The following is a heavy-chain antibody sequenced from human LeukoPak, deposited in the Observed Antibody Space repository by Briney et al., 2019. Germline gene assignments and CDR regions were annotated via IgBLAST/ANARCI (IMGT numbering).Heavy chain of an antibody. V-gene: IGHV1-24*01. CDR1: GHTLSEVS. D-gene: IGHD3-10*01. Sequence: ASVKVSCKVSGHTLSEVSMLWVRQAPGKGLEWMGGIDPEDGETTYGQKFQGRVTLTEDTSTNTAYMKLSSLRSDDTAVYYCVTDFRSRFGELLNYWGQGTLVTVSS. J-gene: IGHJ4*02. CDR3: VTDFRSRFGELLNY. CDR2: IDPEDGET.